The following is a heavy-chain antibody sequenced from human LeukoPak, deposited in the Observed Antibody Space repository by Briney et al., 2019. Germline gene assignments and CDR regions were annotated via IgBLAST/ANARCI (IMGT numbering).Heavy chain of an antibody. CDR1: GGSFSGYY. D-gene: IGHD5-18*01. J-gene: IGHJ3*02. CDR2: INHSGST. CDR3: ARAGYSYGYMRVDDAFDI. V-gene: IGHV4-34*01. Sequence: SETLSLTCAVYGGSFSGYYWSWIRQPPGKGLEWIGEINHSGSTNYNPSLKSRVTISVDTSKNQFSLKLSSVTAADTAVYYCARAGYSYGYMRVDDAFDIWGQGTMVTVSS.